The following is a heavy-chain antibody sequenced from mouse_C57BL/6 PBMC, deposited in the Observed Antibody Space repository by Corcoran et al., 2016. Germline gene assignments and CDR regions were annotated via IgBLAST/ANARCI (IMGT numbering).Heavy chain of an antibody. CDR2: INTYSGVP. D-gene: IGHD1-1*01. Sequence: QIQLVQSGPQLKKPGPTVENSCKASGYTFTTYGMSSVKQAPGKGLKWMGWINTYSGVPTYADDFKGRFAFSLETSASTAYLQINNLKNEDTATYFCARGAYGSSYVYAMDYWGQATSVTVSS. J-gene: IGHJ4*01. CDR1: GYTFTTYG. V-gene: IGHV9-3*01. CDR3: ARGAYGSSYVYAMDY.